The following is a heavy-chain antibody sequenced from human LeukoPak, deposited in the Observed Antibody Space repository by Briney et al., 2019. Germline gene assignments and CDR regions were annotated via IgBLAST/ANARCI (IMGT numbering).Heavy chain of an antibody. Sequence: GESLRLSCAASGFTFSSHWMSWVRQAPGKGMEWVANIKQDGSEKYYVDSVKGRFTISRDNAKNSLYLQMNSLRAEDTAVYYCARVRSHHDILTGQGLYYYYYYMDVWGKGTTVTVSS. D-gene: IGHD3-9*01. J-gene: IGHJ6*03. CDR1: GFTFSSHW. V-gene: IGHV3-7*01. CDR2: IKQDGSEK. CDR3: ARVRSHHDILTGQGLYYYYYYMDV.